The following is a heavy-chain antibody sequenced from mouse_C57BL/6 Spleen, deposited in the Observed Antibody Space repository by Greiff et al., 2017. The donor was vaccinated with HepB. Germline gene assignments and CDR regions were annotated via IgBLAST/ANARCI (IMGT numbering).Heavy chain of an antibody. CDR3: ARQGYYDGYYPYFDV. CDR1: GFTFSSYT. J-gene: IGHJ1*03. Sequence: EVQVVESGGGLVKPGGSLKLSCAASGFTFSSYTMSWVRQTPEKRLEWVATISGGGGNTYYPDSVKGRFTISRDNAKNTLYLQMSSLRSEDTALYYCARQGYYDGYYPYFDVWGTGTTVTVSS. CDR2: ISGGGGNT. D-gene: IGHD2-3*01. V-gene: IGHV5-9*01.